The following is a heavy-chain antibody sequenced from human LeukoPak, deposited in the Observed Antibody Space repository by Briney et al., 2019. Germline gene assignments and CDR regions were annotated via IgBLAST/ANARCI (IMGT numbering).Heavy chain of an antibody. J-gene: IGHJ6*03. D-gene: IGHD3-3*01. CDR1: GFTFSSYA. CDR2: ISGSGGST. V-gene: IGHV3-23*01. Sequence: GGSLRLSXAASGFTFSSYAMSWVRQAPGKGLEWVSGISGSGGSTYDADSVKGRFTISRDNSKNTPYLQMNSLRAEDTAVYYCARGHHDFWSGFPVGPYYYMDVWGKGTTVTVSS. CDR3: ARGHHDFWSGFPVGPYYYMDV.